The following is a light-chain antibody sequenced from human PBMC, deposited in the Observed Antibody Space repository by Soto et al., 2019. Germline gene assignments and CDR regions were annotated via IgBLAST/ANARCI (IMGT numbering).Light chain of an antibody. CDR1: QGISTW. Sequence: DIQMTQSPYTLSASVGDRVTITCRASQGISTWLAWYQQKPGTAPKLLIYHASTLESGVPSRFSGSGSGTEFTLTISSLQPDDFATYYCQQYNSYSFGQGTKVDIK. CDR3: QQYNSYS. J-gene: IGKJ1*01. V-gene: IGKV1-5*01. CDR2: HAS.